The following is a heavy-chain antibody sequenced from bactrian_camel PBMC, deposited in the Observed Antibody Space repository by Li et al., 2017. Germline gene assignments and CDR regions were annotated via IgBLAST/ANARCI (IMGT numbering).Heavy chain of an antibody. CDR2: ISGGGDST. CDR1: GFTFSSYD. J-gene: IGHJ4*01. Sequence: VQLVESGGDLVQPGGSLRLSCAASGFTFSSYDMSWVRQAPGKGLEWVLGISGGGDSTYSADSVKGRFTCSRDNAKNTLYLQMNSLRPEDTAMYYCAAGPPGWGLYEYEYWGQGTQVTVS. V-gene: IGHV3S40*01. D-gene: IGHD5*01. CDR3: AAGPPGWGLYEYEY.